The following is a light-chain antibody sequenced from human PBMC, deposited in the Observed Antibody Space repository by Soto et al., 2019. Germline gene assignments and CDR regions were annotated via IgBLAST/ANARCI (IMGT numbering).Light chain of an antibody. J-gene: IGKJ5*01. CDR3: QQGGNWPVS. CDR2: GAS. V-gene: IGKV3D-11*01. CDR1: QDVGTY. Sequence: VLTQSPVTLSLSPGERATLSCRASQDVGTYVAWYQVRGGQAPRLLISGASKRATGIPDRINDGGSGADFILTIYSLESGDSAVYFCQQGGNWPVSFGQGTRVEIK.